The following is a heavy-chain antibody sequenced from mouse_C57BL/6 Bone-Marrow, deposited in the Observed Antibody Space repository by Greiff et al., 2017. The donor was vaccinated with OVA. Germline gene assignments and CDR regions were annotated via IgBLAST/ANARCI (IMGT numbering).Heavy chain of an antibody. CDR1: GFSFNTYA. CDR3: VRQNITLYYFDY. CDR2: IRSKSNNYAT. V-gene: IGHV10-1*01. J-gene: IGHJ2*01. D-gene: IGHD1-1*01. Sequence: EAGGGLVQPKGSLKLSCAASGFSFNTYAMNWVRQAPGKGLEWVARIRSKSNNYATYYADSVKDRFTISRDDSESMLYLQMNNLKTEDTAMYYCVRQNITLYYFDYWGQGTTLTVSS.